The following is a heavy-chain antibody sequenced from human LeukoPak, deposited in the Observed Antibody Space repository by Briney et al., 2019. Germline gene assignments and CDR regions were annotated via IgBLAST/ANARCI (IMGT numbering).Heavy chain of an antibody. Sequence: GGSLRLSCAASRFTVSSNYMSWVRQAPGKGLEWVSVIYSGGSTYYADSVKGRFTISRDNSKNTLYLQMNSLRAEDTAVYYCARGYDYGDLDVWGKGTTVTVSA. CDR1: RFTVSSNY. CDR3: ARGYDYGDLDV. CDR2: IYSGGST. D-gene: IGHD4-17*01. J-gene: IGHJ6*04. V-gene: IGHV3-53*01.